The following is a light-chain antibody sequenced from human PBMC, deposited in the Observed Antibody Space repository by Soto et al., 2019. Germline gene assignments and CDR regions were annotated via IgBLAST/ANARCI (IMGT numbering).Light chain of an antibody. V-gene: IGKV1-5*03. Sequence: DSQMTQYPSTLSASVGDRVTITCRASQSISSWLAWYQQKPGKDPKLLISKASTLQSGVPPRFSGSGSGTEFTLTISSLQPDDFAKYYCQQYESYPMTFGGGTKVEIK. CDR1: QSISSW. CDR3: QQYESYPMT. CDR2: KAS. J-gene: IGKJ4*01.